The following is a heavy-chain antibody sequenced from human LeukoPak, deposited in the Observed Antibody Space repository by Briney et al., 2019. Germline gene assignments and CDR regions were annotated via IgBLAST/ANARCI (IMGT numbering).Heavy chain of an antibody. CDR2: ISTSGGTT. CDR1: GFTFSSFA. V-gene: IGHV3-64*01. J-gene: IGHJ4*02. D-gene: IGHD3-10*01. CDR3: ARANQFSGSGTYYNDF. Sequence: PGGSLRLSCAASGFTFSSFATHWVRQAPGKGLEYVSAISTSGGTTFYANSVKDRFTISRDNSKNTLYLHMGSLRPEDMAVYYCARANQFSGSGTYYNDFWGQGTLVTVSS.